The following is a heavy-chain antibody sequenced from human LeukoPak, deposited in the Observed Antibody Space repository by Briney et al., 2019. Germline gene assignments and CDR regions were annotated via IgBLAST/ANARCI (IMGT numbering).Heavy chain of an antibody. V-gene: IGHV3-21*03. CDR1: GFTFSSYS. CDR3: ARYSRCSSTSCSHLLDY. Sequence: GGSLRLSCAASGFTFSSYSMNWVRRAPGKGLEWVSSISSSSSYIYYADSVKGRFTISRDNAKNSLYLQMNSLRAEDTAVYYCARYSRCSSTSCSHLLDYWGQGTLVTVSS. D-gene: IGHD2-2*01. CDR2: ISSSSSYI. J-gene: IGHJ4*02.